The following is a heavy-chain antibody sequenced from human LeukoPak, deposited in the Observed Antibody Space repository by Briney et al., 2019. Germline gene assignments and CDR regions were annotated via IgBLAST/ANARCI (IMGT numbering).Heavy chain of an antibody. J-gene: IGHJ4*02. CDR1: GGSISGYY. V-gene: IGHV4-59*12. CDR3: AREGGPYRPLDY. Sequence: PSETPSLTCTVSGGSISGYYWSWIRQPPGEGLEWIGYIYDSGSTDYNPSLRSRVTVSVDASKNQFSLKLSSVTAADTAVYYCAREGGPYRPLDYSGQGTLVTVSS. CDR2: IYDSGST.